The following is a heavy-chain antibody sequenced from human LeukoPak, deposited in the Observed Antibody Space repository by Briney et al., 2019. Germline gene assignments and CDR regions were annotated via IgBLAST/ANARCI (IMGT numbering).Heavy chain of an antibody. J-gene: IGHJ4*02. CDR1: GYTFTGYY. V-gene: IGHV1-2*02. D-gene: IGHD3-10*01. CDR3: ARDPPYGSGTKDLDY. CDR2: INPNSGGT. Sequence: ASVKVSCKASGYTFTGYYMHWVRQAPGQGLEWMGWINPNSGGTNYAQKFQGRVTMTRDTSISTAYMELSRLRSDDTAVYYCARDPPYGSGTKDLDYWGQGTLVTVSS.